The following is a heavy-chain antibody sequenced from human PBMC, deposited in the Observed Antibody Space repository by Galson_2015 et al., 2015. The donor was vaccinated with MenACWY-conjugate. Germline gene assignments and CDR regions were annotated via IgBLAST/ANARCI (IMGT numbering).Heavy chain of an antibody. J-gene: IGHJ6*02. CDR1: GFTFSSYS. CDR3: AKETVGATSYYYGMDV. CDR2: ISYDGSNK. D-gene: IGHD1-26*01. V-gene: IGHV3-30*18. Sequence: SLRLSCAASGFTFSSYSMHWVRQAPGKGLEWVAVISYDGSNKYYADSVKGRFTISRDNSKNTLYLQMNSLRAEDTAVYYCAKETVGATSYYYGMDVWGQGTTVTVSS.